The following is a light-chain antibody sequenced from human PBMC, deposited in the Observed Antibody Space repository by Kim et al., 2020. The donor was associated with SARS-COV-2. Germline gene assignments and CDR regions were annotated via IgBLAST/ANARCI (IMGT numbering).Light chain of an antibody. V-gene: IGLV3-1*01. CDR2: QQN. CDR1: KLGDKY. J-gene: IGLJ2*01. CDR3: QAWDSSTVV. Sequence: SVSAGQTASITCSGDKLGDKYVPWYQQKPGQSPVLVIYQQNRRPSGIPERFSGSISANTATLTISGAQAMDEADYYCQAWDSSTVVFGGGTQLTVL.